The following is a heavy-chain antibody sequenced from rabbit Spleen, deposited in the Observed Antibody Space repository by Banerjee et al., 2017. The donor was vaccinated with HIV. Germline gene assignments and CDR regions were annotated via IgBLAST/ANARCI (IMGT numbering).Heavy chain of an antibody. Sequence: QEQLVESGGGLVQPEGSLTLTCKASGFDFSNTYWICWVRQAPGKGLEWIGCIYTGSSGRTFYANWAKGRFTISKTSSTTVTLQMTSLTAADTATYFCARDGVGPYNSATFNLWGPGTLVTVS. V-gene: IGHV1S45*01. CDR2: IYTGSSGRT. J-gene: IGHJ4*01. CDR3: ARDGVGPYNSATFNL. D-gene: IGHD1-1*01. CDR1: GFDFSNTYW.